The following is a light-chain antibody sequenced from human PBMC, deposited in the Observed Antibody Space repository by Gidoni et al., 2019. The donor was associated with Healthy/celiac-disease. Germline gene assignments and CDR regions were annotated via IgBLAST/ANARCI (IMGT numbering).Light chain of an antibody. V-gene: IGKV1-6*01. CDR3: LQDYNYPLT. CDR2: AAS. CDR1: QGIRND. Sequence: AIQMTQSPSSLSASVGDRVTITCRASQGIRNDLGWYQQKPGKAPKLLIYAASSLQSGVPSRFSGSVSGTDFTLTISSLQPEDFATYYCLQDYNYPLTFGQXTKVEIK. J-gene: IGKJ1*01.